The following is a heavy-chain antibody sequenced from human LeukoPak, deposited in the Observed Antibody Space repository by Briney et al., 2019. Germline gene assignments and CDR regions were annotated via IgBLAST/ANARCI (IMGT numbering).Heavy chain of an antibody. CDR1: GGSFSGYY. V-gene: IGHV4-34*01. Sequence: SETLSLTCAVYGGSFSGYYWSWIRQPPGKGLEWIGEIDHSGSTNYNPSLKSRVTISVDTSKNQFSLKLSSVTAADTAVYYCARGGRQQQLVLSFVDYWGQGTLVTVSS. CDR3: ARGGRQQQLVLSFVDY. D-gene: IGHD6-13*01. J-gene: IGHJ4*02. CDR2: IDHSGST.